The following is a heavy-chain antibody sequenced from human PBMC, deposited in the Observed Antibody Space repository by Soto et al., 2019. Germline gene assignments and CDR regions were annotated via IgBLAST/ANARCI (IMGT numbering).Heavy chain of an antibody. D-gene: IGHD3-10*01. CDR2: IYYSGTT. CDR3: ARVWGGAFDI. J-gene: IGHJ3*02. Sequence: PSETLSVTCAVSGGSINNNNYYWGWIRQHPGKGLEWIGYIYYSGTTYYNPSLKSRVTISVDTSKNQFSLKLSSVTAADTAVYYCARVWGGAFDIWGQGTMVTV. V-gene: IGHV4-31*11. CDR1: GGSINNNNYY.